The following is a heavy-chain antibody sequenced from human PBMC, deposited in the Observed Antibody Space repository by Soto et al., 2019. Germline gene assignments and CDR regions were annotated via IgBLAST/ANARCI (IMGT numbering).Heavy chain of an antibody. J-gene: IGHJ4*02. CDR2: ISDSGST. CDR1: GGSISPYY. D-gene: IGHD2-15*01. Sequence: PSETLSLTCTVSGGSISPYYWSWIRQPPGKGLEWIGYISDSGSTNYNPSLKSRVSISVDTSKNQFSLNLNFVTAADTAVYYCARDKGYCSGGSCFLDYWGQGFPVTGSP. V-gene: IGHV4-59*01. CDR3: ARDKGYCSGGSCFLDY.